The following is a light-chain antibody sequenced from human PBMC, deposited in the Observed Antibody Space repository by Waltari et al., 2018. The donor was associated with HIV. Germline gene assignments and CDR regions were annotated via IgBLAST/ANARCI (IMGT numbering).Light chain of an antibody. CDR3: QQYYDTPQT. J-gene: IGKJ1*01. Sequence: DIVMTQSPDSLVVSLGERATINCKSSQTILYSSNNKNYLAWYQQKPGQPPKLLIYWASTRESGVPVRFSGSGSGSDFTLTISSLQAEDVAVYYCQQYYDTPQTFGQGSKVEIK. V-gene: IGKV4-1*01. CDR2: WAS. CDR1: QTILYSSNNKNY.